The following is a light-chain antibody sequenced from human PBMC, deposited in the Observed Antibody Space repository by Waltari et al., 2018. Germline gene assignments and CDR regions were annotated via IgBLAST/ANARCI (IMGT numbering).Light chain of an antibody. CDR2: EDN. V-gene: IGLV2-23*01. Sequence: QSALTQPASVSGSPGQSITIACTGTSSDVGSYNLVSWYHQHPGKAPKLMSYEDNKRPSGVSNRFSGSKSGTTASLTISGLQAEDESDYYCCSYAGSSTLVFGGGTKLTVL. CDR1: SSDVGSYNL. CDR3: CSYAGSSTLV. J-gene: IGLJ3*02.